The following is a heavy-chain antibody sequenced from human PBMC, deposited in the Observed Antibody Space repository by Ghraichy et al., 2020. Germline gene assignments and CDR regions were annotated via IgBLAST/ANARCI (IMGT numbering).Heavy chain of an antibody. D-gene: IGHD3-9*01. Sequence: GESLNISCAASRFTFSSYSMNWVRQAPGKGLEWVSYISSSSSTIYYADSVKGRFTISRDNAKNSLYLQMNSLRDEDTAVYYCARDTLGVTYYDILTGYYNLNGGVDSWGQGTLVTVSS. CDR3: ARDTLGVTYYDILTGYYNLNGGVDS. CDR2: ISSSSSTI. V-gene: IGHV3-48*02. CDR1: RFTFSSYS. J-gene: IGHJ4*02.